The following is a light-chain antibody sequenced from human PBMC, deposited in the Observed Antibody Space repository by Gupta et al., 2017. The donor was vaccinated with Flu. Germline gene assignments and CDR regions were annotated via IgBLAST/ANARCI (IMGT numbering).Light chain of an antibody. V-gene: IGKV3-11*01. CDR2: AAS. CDR3: QQRSTWPRR. J-gene: IGKJ1*01. CDR1: ESASSY. Sequence: PATLSLSPGERSTPSGSASESASSYSAWHHQNPGQAPRLINYAASNRATGIPARFSGSASGTDFTLTISILDPEDFTDYYCQQRSTWPRRFGQGTKVEIK.